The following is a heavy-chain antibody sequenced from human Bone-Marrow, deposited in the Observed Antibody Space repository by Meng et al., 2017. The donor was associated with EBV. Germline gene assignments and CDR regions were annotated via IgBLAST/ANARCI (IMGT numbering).Heavy chain of an antibody. V-gene: IGHV1-18*01. Sequence: QFALVQFGGEVQKPGASVRVSCKPSGYTFSSFTLNWVRQVPGQGFEWVGWIHGYSANTHYAQKFHGRVNMSTDTSTDTSYMELKNLRPDDTAIYYCVRFSNYVLDHWGQGTLVTVSS. J-gene: IGHJ4*02. CDR1: GYTFSSFT. CDR3: VRFSNYVLDH. D-gene: IGHD3-10*01. CDR2: IHGYSANT.